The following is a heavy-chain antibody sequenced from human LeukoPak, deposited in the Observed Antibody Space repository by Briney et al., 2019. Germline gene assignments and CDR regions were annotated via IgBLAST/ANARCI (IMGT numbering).Heavy chain of an antibody. V-gene: IGHV1-69*01. J-gene: IGHJ6*03. CDR1: GGTFSSYA. D-gene: IGHD3-10*01. CDR2: VIPIFGTA. CDR3: ARAFGELYYYYYMDV. Sequence: GSSVKVSCKASGGTFSSYAISWVRQAPGQGLEWMGGVIPIFGTANYAQKFQGRVTITADESTSTAYMELSSLRSEDTAVYYCARAFGELYYYYYMDVWGKGTTVTISS.